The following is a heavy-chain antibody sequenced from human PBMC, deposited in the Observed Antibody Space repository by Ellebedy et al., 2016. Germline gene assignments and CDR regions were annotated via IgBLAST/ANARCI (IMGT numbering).Heavy chain of an antibody. CDR2: IIPIFGTA. V-gene: IGHV1-69*13. D-gene: IGHD4-17*01. CDR1: GGTFSSYA. CDR3: AGGGGRGYGDYLGFDY. Sequence: SVKVSCXASGGTFSSYAISWVRQAPGQGLEWMGGIIPIFGTANYAQKFQGRVTITADESTSTAYMELSSLRSEDTAVYFCAGGGGRGYGDYLGFDYWGQGTLVTVSS. J-gene: IGHJ4*02.